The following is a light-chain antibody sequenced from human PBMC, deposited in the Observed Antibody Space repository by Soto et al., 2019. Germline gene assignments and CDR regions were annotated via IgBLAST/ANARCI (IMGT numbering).Light chain of an antibody. V-gene: IGKV3-20*01. CDR3: QQSYSTPRT. CDR2: GAS. Sequence: EIVLTQSPGSLSLSAGERATLSCRASQSVSSSYLAWYQQKPGQAPRLLIYGASSRATGIPDRFSGGGSGTDYTLTIGSLQPEDFATYYCQQSYSTPRTFGQGTKVDIK. CDR1: QSVSSSY. J-gene: IGKJ1*01.